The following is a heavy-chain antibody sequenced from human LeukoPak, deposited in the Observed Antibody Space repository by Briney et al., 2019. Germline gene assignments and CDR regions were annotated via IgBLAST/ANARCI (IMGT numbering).Heavy chain of an antibody. D-gene: IGHD3-22*01. CDR1: GFTVSTNY. J-gene: IGHJ4*02. CDR3: ARGSDSSGYYYFDY. CDR2: IYSGGRT. V-gene: IGHV3-66*01. Sequence: PGGSLRLSCAASGFTVSTNYMSWVRQAPGKGLEWVSVIYSGGRTYYADSVKGRFTISRDNSKNTLYLQMNSLRAEDTAVYYCARGSDSSGYYYFDYWGQGTLVTVSS.